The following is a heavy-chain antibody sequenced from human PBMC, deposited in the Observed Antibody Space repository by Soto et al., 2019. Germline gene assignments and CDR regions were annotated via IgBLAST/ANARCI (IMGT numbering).Heavy chain of an antibody. CDR3: AIEQVAAAAGRINGMYG. Sequence: QVQLVQSGAEVKKPGASVKVSCKASGYTFTSYGISWVRQAPGQGLEWMGWISAYNGNTNYAQKLQGRVTMTTDTSTRTAYMEMRSLISDDTAVYYCAIEQVAAAAGRINGMYGWGQGTTVTVSS. D-gene: IGHD6-13*01. CDR2: ISAYNGNT. V-gene: IGHV1-18*01. J-gene: IGHJ6*02. CDR1: GYTFTSYG.